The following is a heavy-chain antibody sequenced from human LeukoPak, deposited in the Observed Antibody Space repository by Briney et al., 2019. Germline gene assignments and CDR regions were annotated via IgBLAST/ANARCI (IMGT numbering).Heavy chain of an antibody. V-gene: IGHV3-30*02. J-gene: IGHJ4*02. CDR2: IRYHGNDK. Sequence: GGSLRLSCTASGFTFRNYGMHWVRQAPGQGLQWVAFIRYHGNDKYYADSVKGRFTVSRDNSESTLYLQMNSLRTEDTAVYYCAKDLVATGRYFDYWGQGTPVTVSS. D-gene: IGHD5-12*01. CDR3: AKDLVATGRYFDY. CDR1: GFTFRNYG.